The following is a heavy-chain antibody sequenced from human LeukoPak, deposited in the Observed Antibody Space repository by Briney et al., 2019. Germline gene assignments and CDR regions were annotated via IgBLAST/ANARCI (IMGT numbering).Heavy chain of an antibody. D-gene: IGHD5-24*01. V-gene: IGHV4-59*08. J-gene: IGHJ2*01. CDR2: INYSGAT. CDR1: GDSISNYY. Sequence: SETLSLTCTVSGDSISNYYWSWIRQPPGKGLEWSGYINYSGATNYNPSLKSRVTISEDTSKNQFSLKLTSVTAADTAVYYCARGCRDGYSNYWYLDLWGRGTLVTVSS. CDR3: ARGCRDGYSNYWYLDL.